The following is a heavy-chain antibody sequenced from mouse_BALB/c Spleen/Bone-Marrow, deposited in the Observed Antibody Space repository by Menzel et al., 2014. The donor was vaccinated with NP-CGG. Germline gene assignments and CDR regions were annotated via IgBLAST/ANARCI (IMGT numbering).Heavy chain of an antibody. CDR2: ISGGSSSI. Sequence: EVKLVESGGGLVQPGGSRKLSCAASGFTFSNFGMHWVRQAPEKGLEWVAYISGGSSSIYYGDTVKGRFTISRDNPKNTLFLQMTSLRSEDTAMYFCSRGEDYDGYAMDYWVKEPQSPSPQ. CDR1: GFTFSNFG. J-gene: IGHJ4*01. CDR3: SRGEDYDGYAMDY. V-gene: IGHV5-17*02. D-gene: IGHD2-4*01.